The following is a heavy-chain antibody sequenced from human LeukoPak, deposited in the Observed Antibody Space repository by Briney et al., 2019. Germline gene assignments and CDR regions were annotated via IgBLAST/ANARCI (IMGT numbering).Heavy chain of an antibody. Sequence: ASVKVSCKTSGYTFTNYFIHWVRQVPGQGLEWMGIINPSDGTTKYAQTFQGGVTMTRDVSTGTVYMQLNSLRSEDRAVYYCANMGTLVTEKRYNYYMDVWGKGTTVIVSS. CDR1: GYTFTNYF. D-gene: IGHD3-16*02. CDR3: ANMGTLVTEKRYNYYMDV. V-gene: IGHV1-46*01. CDR2: INPSDGTT. J-gene: IGHJ6*03.